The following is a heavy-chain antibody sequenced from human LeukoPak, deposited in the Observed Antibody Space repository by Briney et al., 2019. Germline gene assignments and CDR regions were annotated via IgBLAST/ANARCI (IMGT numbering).Heavy chain of an antibody. J-gene: IGHJ6*02. Sequence: SETLSLTCAVYGGSFSGYYWSWIRQPPGKGLEWIGEINHSGSTNYNPSLKSRVTISLDTSKNQFSLKLSSVTAADTAVYYCARDLTYYDSSGYTYYYGMDVWGQGTTVTVSS. V-gene: IGHV4-34*01. CDR3: ARDLTYYDSSGYTYYYGMDV. CDR2: INHSGST. CDR1: GGSFSGYY. D-gene: IGHD3-22*01.